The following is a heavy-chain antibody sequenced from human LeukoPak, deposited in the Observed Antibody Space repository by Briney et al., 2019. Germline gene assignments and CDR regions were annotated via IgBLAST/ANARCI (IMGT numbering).Heavy chain of an antibody. V-gene: IGHV5-51*01. D-gene: IGHD6-6*01. J-gene: IGHJ4*02. CDR1: GYSFTSYW. Sequence: GESLKISCKGSGYSFTSYWIGWVRQMPGKGLEWMGIIYPGDSDTRYSPSFQGQVTISADKSISTAYLQWSSLKASDTAMYYCARRYGRSSSSLNQVSFDYWGQGTLVTVSS. CDR3: ARRYGRSSSSLNQVSFDY. CDR2: IYPGDSDT.